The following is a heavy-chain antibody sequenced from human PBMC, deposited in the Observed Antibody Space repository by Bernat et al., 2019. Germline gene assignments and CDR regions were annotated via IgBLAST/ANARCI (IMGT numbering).Heavy chain of an antibody. V-gene: IGHV1-46*01. CDR3: ARDVNYYDSSGYSIPGETFYY. Sequence: QVQLVQSGAEVKKPGASVKVSCKASGYTFTSYYMHWVRQAPGQGLEWMGIINPSGGSTSYAQKFQGRVTMTRDTSTSTVYMELSSLRSEDTAVYYCARDVNYYDSSGYSIPGETFYYWGQGTLVTVSS. D-gene: IGHD3-22*01. J-gene: IGHJ4*02. CDR1: GYTFTSYY. CDR2: INPSGGST.